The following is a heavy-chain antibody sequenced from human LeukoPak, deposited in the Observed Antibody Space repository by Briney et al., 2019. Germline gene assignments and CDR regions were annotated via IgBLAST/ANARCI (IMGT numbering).Heavy chain of an antibody. CDR3: ARHPLVVPAPERSYYFDY. Sequence: ASVKVSCKASGYTFTSYGISWVRQAPGQGLEWIGWISAYNGNTNYAQKLQGRVTMTTDTSTSTAYMELRSLRSDDTAVYYCARHPLVVPAPERSYYFDYWGQGTLVTVSS. V-gene: IGHV1-18*01. CDR1: GYTFTSYG. D-gene: IGHD2-2*01. J-gene: IGHJ4*02. CDR2: ISAYNGNT.